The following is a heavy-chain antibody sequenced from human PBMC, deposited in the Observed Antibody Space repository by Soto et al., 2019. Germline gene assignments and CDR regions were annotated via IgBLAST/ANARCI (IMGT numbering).Heavy chain of an antibody. V-gene: IGHV4-30-4*01. CDR3: AREGVYDSSGYFRFDP. D-gene: IGHD3-22*01. J-gene: IGHJ5*02. Sequence: PSETLSLTCTVSGGSISSGDYYWSWIRQPPGKGLEWIGYIYYSGSTYYNPSLKSRVTISVDTSKNQFSLKLSSVTAADTAVYYCAREGVYDSSGYFRFDPWGQGTLVTVSS. CDR2: IYYSGST. CDR1: GGSISSGDYY.